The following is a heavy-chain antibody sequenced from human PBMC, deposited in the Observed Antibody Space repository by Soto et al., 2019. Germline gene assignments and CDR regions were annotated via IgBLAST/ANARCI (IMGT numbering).Heavy chain of an antibody. J-gene: IGHJ5*02. Sequence: SETLSLTCTVSGGSISSGDYYWSWIRQPPEKGLEWIGYIYYSGSTYYNPSLKSRVTISVDTSKNQFSLKLSSVTAADTAVYYCARESGYCSGGSCGWFDPWGQGTLVTVSS. D-gene: IGHD2-15*01. CDR3: ARESGYCSGGSCGWFDP. CDR2: IYYSGST. CDR1: GGSISSGDYY. V-gene: IGHV4-30-4*01.